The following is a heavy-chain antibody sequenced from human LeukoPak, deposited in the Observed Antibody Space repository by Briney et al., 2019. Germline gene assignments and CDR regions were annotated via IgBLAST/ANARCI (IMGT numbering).Heavy chain of an antibody. CDR3: ARGKGYCSGGSCYSDLLQQP. Sequence: ASVKVSCKASGYTFTSYAISWVRQAPGQGLEWMGGIIPIFGTANYAQKFQGRVTITADESTSTAYMELSSLRSEDTAVYYCARGKGYCSGGSCYSDLLQQPWGQGPLVTVSS. CDR2: IIPIFGTA. V-gene: IGHV1-69*13. J-gene: IGHJ5*02. D-gene: IGHD2-15*01. CDR1: GYTFTSYA.